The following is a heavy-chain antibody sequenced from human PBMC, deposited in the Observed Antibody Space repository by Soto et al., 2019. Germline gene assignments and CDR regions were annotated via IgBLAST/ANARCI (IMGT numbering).Heavy chain of an antibody. Sequence: GGSLRLSCAASGFTFSSYGMHWVRQAPGKGLEWVAVISYDGSNKYYADSVKGRFTISRDNSKNTLYLQMNSLRAEDTAVYYCAKDLNWSDDGGILDYWGQGTLVTVSS. J-gene: IGHJ4*02. CDR2: ISYDGSNK. D-gene: IGHD1-1*01. CDR3: AKDLNWSDDGGILDY. V-gene: IGHV3-30*18. CDR1: GFTFSSYG.